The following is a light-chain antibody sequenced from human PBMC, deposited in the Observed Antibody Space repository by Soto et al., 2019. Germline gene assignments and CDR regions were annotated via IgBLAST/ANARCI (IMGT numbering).Light chain of an antibody. V-gene: IGLV2-14*01. CDR2: AVS. J-gene: IGLJ1*01. Sequence: QSVLTRPASVTESDGQSITISCTGTSSDVGGYNYVSWYQQRPGKAPKLMIYAVSIRPSGVSNRFSGSKSDNTASLTISGLQGDDEADYYCSSYTSTNTYVFGTGTKVTVL. CDR1: SSDVGGYNY. CDR3: SSYTSTNTYV.